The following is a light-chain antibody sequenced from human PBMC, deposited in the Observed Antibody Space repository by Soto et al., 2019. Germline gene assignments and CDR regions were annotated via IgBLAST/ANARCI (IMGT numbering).Light chain of an antibody. CDR3: QQHVHCPPWT. CDR1: QSVSSS. Sequence: EIVVTQSPATLSVSPGERVTLSCRASQSVSSSLAWYQQRPGQAPRLLIYDTSTRAAGIAARFSGSRSGRKYSTLISSLQYEDSSVYYYQQHVHCPPWTFGQGTKVDIK. J-gene: IGKJ1*01. V-gene: IGKV3-15*01. CDR2: DTS.